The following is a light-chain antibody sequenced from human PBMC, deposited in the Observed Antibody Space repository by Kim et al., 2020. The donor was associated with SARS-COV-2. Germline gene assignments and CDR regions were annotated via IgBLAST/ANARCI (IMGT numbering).Light chain of an antibody. J-gene: IGKJ4*01. CDR3: QQYYRALT. CDR1: QSVLYSSNNKNY. CDR2: WAS. Sequence: ERATINCKSSQSVLYSSNNKNYLAWYQQKPGQPPKLLIYWASTRESGVPDRFSGSGSGTDFTLTISSLQAEDVAVYYCQQYYRALTFGGGTKLEI. V-gene: IGKV4-1*01.